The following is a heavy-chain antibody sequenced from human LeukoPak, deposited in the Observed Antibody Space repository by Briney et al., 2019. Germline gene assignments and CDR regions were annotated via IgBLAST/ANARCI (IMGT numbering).Heavy chain of an antibody. J-gene: IGHJ4*02. V-gene: IGHV1-46*01. CDR1: GYSFTSYY. CDR3: ARALRGHYDSTASPDY. D-gene: IGHD3-22*01. CDR2: INLGSGST. Sequence: ASVKVSCKASGYSFTSYYMNWVRQAPGQGLEWMGVINLGSGSTTYAQKFQGRVTLTSDTSTTTVYMELSSLRFEDTAVYYCARALRGHYDSTASPDYWGKGTLVTVSA.